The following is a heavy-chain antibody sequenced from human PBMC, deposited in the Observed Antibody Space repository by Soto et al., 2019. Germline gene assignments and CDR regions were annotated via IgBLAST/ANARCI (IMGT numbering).Heavy chain of an antibody. D-gene: IGHD4-17*01. V-gene: IGHV4-31*03. CDR2: IYYSGST. CDR1: GGSISSGGYY. CDR3: AREGPIYGESNWFDP. Sequence: QVQLQESGPGLVKPSQTLSLTCTVSGGSISSGGYYWSWIRQHPGKGLEWIGYIYYSGSTYYNPSLKSRVTISVDTSKNQFSLKLSSVTAADTAVYYCAREGPIYGESNWFDPWGQGTLVTVSS. J-gene: IGHJ5*02.